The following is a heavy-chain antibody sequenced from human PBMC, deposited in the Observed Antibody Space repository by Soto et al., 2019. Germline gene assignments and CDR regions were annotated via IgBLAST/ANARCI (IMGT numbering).Heavy chain of an antibody. V-gene: IGHV3-21*01. J-gene: IGHJ6*02. CDR2: ISSSSSYI. CDR3: ARDRRTTLSYGMDV. CDR1: GFTFSSYS. Sequence: GGSLRLSCAASGFTFSSYSMNWVRQAPGKGLEWVSSISSSSSYIYYADSVKGRFTISRDNAKNSLYLQMNSLRAEDTAVYYCARDRRTTLSYGMDVWGQGTTVTVSS. D-gene: IGHD4-17*01.